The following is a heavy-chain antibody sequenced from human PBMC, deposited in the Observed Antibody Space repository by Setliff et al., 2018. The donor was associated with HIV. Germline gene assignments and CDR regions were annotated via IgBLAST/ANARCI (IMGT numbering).Heavy chain of an antibody. V-gene: IGHV4-34*01. CDR2: ISHSGST. CDR1: GGSFSGYY. J-gene: IGHJ4*02. CDR3: ARVGYYDTSFDY. Sequence: TLSLTCDVYGGSFSGYYWSWIRQPPGKGLEWIGKISHSGSTNYNPSLKSRVTISVDTSKNQFSLKLGSVTAADTAVYYCARVGYYDTSFDYWGQGTLVTVSS. D-gene: IGHD3-22*01.